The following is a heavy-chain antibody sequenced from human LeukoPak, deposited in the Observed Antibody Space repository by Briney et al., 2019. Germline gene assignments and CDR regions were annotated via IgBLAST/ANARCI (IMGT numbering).Heavy chain of an antibody. D-gene: IGHD3-22*01. CDR3: ARGVWDDSSGYYNWFDP. CDR1: GGSISSYY. Sequence: RPSETLSLTCTVSGGSISSYYWSWIRQPAGKGLEWIGRIYTSGSTNYNPSLKSRVTMSVDTSKNQFSLKLRSVTAADTAVYYCARGVWDDSSGYYNWFDPWGQGTLVTVSS. CDR2: IYTSGST. V-gene: IGHV4-4*07. J-gene: IGHJ5*02.